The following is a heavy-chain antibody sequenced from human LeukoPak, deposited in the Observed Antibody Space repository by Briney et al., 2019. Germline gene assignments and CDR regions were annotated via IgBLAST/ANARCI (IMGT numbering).Heavy chain of an antibody. J-gene: IGHJ6*02. CDR2: INPNSGGT. CDR3: ARVVVPAAIYYYYGMDV. D-gene: IGHD2-2*01. Sequence: GASAKVSCKASGYTFTGYYMHWVRQAPGQGLEWMGRINPNSGGTNYAQKFQGRVTMTRDTSISTAYMELSRLRSDDTAVYYCARVVVPAAIYYYYGMDVWGQGTTVTVSS. V-gene: IGHV1-2*06. CDR1: GYTFTGYY.